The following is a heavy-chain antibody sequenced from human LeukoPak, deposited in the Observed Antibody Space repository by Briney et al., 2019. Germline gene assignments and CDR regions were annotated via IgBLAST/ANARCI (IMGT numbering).Heavy chain of an antibody. CDR3: ANVNAMSTGY. CDR2: ISYDGSNK. V-gene: IGHV3-30*04. Sequence: PGGSLRLSCAASGFTFSSYAMHWVRQAPGKGLEWVAVISYDGSNKYYADSVKGRFTISRDNSKNTLYLQMNSLRAEDTAVYYCANVNAMSTGYWGQGTPVTVSS. D-gene: IGHD2-2*01. J-gene: IGHJ4*02. CDR1: GFTFSSYA.